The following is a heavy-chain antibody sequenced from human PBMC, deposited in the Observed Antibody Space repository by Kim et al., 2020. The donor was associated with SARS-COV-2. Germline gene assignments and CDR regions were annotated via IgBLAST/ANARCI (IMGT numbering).Heavy chain of an antibody. CDR3: ARDIRGALRGIVVVPAATFDP. Sequence: SETLSLTCTVSGGSISSSSYYWGWIRQPPGKGLEWIGSIYYSGSTYYNPSLKSRVTISVDTPKNQFSLKLSSVTAADTAVYCCARDIRGALRGIVVVPAATFDPWGQGTLVTVSS. V-gene: IGHV4-39*02. CDR2: IYYSGST. D-gene: IGHD2-2*01. CDR1: GGSISSSSYY. J-gene: IGHJ5*02.